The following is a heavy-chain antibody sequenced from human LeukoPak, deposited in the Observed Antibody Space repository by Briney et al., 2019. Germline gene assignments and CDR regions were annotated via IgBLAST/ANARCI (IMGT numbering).Heavy chain of an antibody. J-gene: IGHJ4*02. CDR3: AKRVGVATKNTGQYYFDY. Sequence: PGGSLRLSCAASGFTFSSYAMSWVRQAPGKGLEWVSAISGSGGSTYYADSVKGRFTISRDNSKNTLYLQMNSLRAEDTAVYYCAKRVGVATKNTGQYYFDYWGQGTLVTVSS. CDR1: GFTFSSYA. V-gene: IGHV3-23*01. CDR2: ISGSGGST. D-gene: IGHD5-24*01.